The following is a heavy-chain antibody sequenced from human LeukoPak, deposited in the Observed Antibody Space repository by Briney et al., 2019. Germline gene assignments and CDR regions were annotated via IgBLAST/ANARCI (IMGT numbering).Heavy chain of an antibody. Sequence: PGGSLRLSCAASGFTFSSYEMNWVRQAPGKGLEWVSYISSSGSTIYYADSVKGRFTISRDNAKNSLYLQMNSLRAEDTAVYYCARGLTTATTDAFDIWGQGTMVTVSS. CDR2: ISSSGSTI. V-gene: IGHV3-48*03. CDR3: ARGLTTATTDAFDI. J-gene: IGHJ3*02. D-gene: IGHD4-17*01. CDR1: GFTFSSYE.